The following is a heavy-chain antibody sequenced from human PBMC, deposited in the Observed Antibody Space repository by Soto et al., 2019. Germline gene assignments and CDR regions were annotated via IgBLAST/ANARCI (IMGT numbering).Heavy chain of an antibody. J-gene: IGHJ5*02. CDR3: AREYSSGWYNWFDP. V-gene: IGHV6-1*01. D-gene: IGHD6-19*01. Sequence: SHTLSLTCAISGDSVSSNSAAWNWIRQSPSRGLEWLGRTYYRSKWYNDYAVSVRSRITINPDTSKDQFSLQLNSVTPEDTAVYYCAREYSSGWYNWFDPRGKRTLVTVAS. CDR1: GDSVSSNSAA. CDR2: TYYRSKWYN.